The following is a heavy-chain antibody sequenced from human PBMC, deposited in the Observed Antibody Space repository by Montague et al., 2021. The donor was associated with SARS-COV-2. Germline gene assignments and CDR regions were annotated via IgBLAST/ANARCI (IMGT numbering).Heavy chain of an antibody. CDR2: INHSGST. Sequence: SETLSLTCAVYGGSLSGYYWSWIRQPPGKGLEWIGEINHSGSTNYNPSLKSRVTISVDTSKNQFSLKLTSVTAADTAVYYCARGAPGYWGQGTLVTVSS. CDR1: GGSLSGYY. J-gene: IGHJ4*02. D-gene: IGHD1-1*01. V-gene: IGHV4-34*01. CDR3: ARGAPGY.